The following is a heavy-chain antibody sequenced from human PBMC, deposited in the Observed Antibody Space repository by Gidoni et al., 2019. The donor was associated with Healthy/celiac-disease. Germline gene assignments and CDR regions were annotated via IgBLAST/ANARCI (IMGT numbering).Heavy chain of an antibody. V-gene: IGHV3-30*04. Sequence: QVQLVESGGGVVQPGRSLRLSCAASGFTFSSYAMHWVRQAPGKGLEWVAVISYDGSNKYYADSVKGRFTISRDNSKNTLFLQMNSLRAEDTAVYYCARGGGSGGYSGLANLWGQGTMVTVSS. J-gene: IGHJ3*01. CDR3: ARGGGSGGYSGLANL. CDR1: GFTFSSYA. CDR2: ISYDGSNK. D-gene: IGHD1-26*01.